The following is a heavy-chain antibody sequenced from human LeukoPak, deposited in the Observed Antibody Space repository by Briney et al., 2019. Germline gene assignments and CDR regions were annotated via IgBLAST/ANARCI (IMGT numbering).Heavy chain of an antibody. CDR1: GFTLRRHW. D-gene: IGHD3-22*01. J-gene: IGHJ4*02. V-gene: IGHV3-7*01. Sequence: GGSLRLSCAASGFTLRRHWMSWVRQAPGKGLEWVANMRDDGSEEFYLNSVKGRFTISRDNAKNSLYLQMDSLRAEDTAVYYCARDLWLGERGLFFFEYWGQGALVTVSS. CDR2: MRDDGSEE. CDR3: ARDLWLGERGLFFFEY.